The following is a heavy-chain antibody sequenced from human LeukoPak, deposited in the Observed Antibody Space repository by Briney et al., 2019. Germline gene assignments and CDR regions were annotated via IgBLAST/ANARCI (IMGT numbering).Heavy chain of an antibody. V-gene: IGHV3-48*03. Sequence: GGSLRLSCAASGFTFSSYEMNWVRQAPGKGLEWVSHIGSSGSSIYYAASVKGRFTISRDNSKNTLYLQTNSLRAEDTAVYYCARRGAAGTYYFDYWGQGTLVTVSS. CDR2: IGSSGSSI. D-gene: IGHD6-13*01. CDR1: GFTFSSYE. CDR3: ARRGAAGTYYFDY. J-gene: IGHJ4*02.